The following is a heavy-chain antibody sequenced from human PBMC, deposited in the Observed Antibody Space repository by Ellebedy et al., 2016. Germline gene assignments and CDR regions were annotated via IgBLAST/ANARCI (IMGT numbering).Heavy chain of an antibody. D-gene: IGHD3-10*01. CDR1: GGSFSGYY. J-gene: IGHJ4*02. Sequence: SETLSLTCAVYGGSFSGYYWSWIRQPPGKGLEWIGEINHSGSTNYNPSLKSRVTISVDPSKNQFSLRLSSVTAADTAVYYCARGGRAGAVSYWGQGTLVTVSS. CDR2: INHSGST. V-gene: IGHV4-34*01. CDR3: ARGGRAGAVSY.